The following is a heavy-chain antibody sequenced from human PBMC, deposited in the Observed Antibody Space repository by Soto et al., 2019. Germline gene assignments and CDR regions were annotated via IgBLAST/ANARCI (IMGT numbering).Heavy chain of an antibody. J-gene: IGHJ3*02. V-gene: IGHV1-46*01. CDR2: INPSGGST. D-gene: IGHD1-26*01. Sequence: GASVKVSCKASGCTFTSHYMHWVRQPRGQGLEWMGIINPSGGSTSYAQKFQGRVTMTRDTSTSTVYMELSSLRSEDTAAYYCAWGWEPVGAFDIWGQGTTVTVSS. CDR1: GCTFTSHY. CDR3: AWGWEPVGAFDI.